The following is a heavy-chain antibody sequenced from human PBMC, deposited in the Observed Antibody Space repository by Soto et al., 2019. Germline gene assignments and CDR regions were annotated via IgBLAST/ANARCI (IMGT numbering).Heavy chain of an antibody. D-gene: IGHD3-22*01. CDR2: IYSGGST. CDR1: GFTVSSNY. J-gene: IGHJ4*02. V-gene: IGHV3-53*02. Sequence: EVQLVETGGGLIQPGGSLRLSCAASGFTVSSNYMSWVRQAPGTGLEWVSVIYSGGSTYYADSVKGRFTISRDNSKNTLYLQMNSLRAEDTAVYYCARDGLASSGYFDYWGQGTLVTVSS. CDR3: ARDGLASSGYFDY.